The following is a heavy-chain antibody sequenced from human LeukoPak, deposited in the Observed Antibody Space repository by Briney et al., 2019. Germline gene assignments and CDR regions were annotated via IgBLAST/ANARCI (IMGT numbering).Heavy chain of an antibody. CDR3: ARVIVAKYYFDY. CDR1: GFTFSSYS. V-gene: IGHV3-21*01. D-gene: IGHD5-12*01. J-gene: IGHJ4*02. CDR2: ISSSSSYI. Sequence: GGSLRLSCAASGFTFSSYSMNWVRQAPGKGLEWVSSISSSSSYIYYADSVKGRFTISRDNAKNSLYLQMNSLRAEDTAVYYCARVIVAKYYFDYWGQGTLDTVSS.